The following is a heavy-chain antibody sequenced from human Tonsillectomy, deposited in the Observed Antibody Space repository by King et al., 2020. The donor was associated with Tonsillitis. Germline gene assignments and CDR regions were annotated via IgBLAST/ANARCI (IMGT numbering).Heavy chain of an antibody. CDR1: GFTFSSYA. CDR2: ISYDGSNK. CDR3: ARDREPLMVRGVIGWDY. J-gene: IGHJ4*02. V-gene: IGHV3-30-3*01. D-gene: IGHD3-10*01. Sequence: VQLVESGGGVVQPGRSLRLSCAASGFTFSSYAMHWVRQAPGKGLEWAAAISYDGSNKYYADSVKGRFTISRDNSKNTQYLQMNSLRTEDTAVYYCARDREPLMVRGVIGWDYWGQRTLVTVCS.